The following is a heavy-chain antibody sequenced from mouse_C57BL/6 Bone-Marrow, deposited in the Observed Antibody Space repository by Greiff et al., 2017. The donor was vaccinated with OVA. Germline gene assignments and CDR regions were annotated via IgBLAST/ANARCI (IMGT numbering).Heavy chain of an antibody. Sequence: QVQLQQPGAELVRPGSSVKLSCKASGYTFTSYWMHWVKQRPIQGLEWIGNIDPSDSETHYNQKFKDKATLTVDKSSSTAYMQLSSLTSDDSAVYYCAREEIYYDYDGGGVDYWGQGTSVTVSS. D-gene: IGHD2-4*01. CDR2: IDPSDSET. V-gene: IGHV1-52*01. J-gene: IGHJ4*01. CDR1: GYTFTSYW. CDR3: AREEIYYDYDGGGVDY.